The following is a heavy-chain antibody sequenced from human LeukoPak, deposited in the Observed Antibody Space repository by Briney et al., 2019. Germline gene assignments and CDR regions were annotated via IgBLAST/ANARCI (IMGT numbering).Heavy chain of an antibody. J-gene: IGHJ5*02. D-gene: IGHD3-3*01. CDR2: IYYSGST. CDR1: GGSISSSSYY. Sequence: SETLSLTCTVSGGSISSSSYYWGCIRQPPGKGLEWIGSIYYSGSTYYNPSLKSRVTISVDTSKNQFSLKLSSVTAADTAVYYCARHYYDFWSGYPNNWFDPWGQGTLVTVSS. CDR3: ARHYYDFWSGYPNNWFDP. V-gene: IGHV4-39*01.